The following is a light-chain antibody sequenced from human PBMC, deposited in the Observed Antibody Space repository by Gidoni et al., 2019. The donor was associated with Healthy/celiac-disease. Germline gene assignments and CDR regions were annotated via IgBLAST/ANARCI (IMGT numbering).Light chain of an antibody. CDR2: AES. CDR1: QSISSY. V-gene: IGKV1-39*01. Sequence: DIKMTQSPSSLSASVGDRVTITCRASQSISSYLNWNKQKPGKAPKLLIYAESSLQSGVPSRFVDVGSGTIFTPTISSLRPEVFATYSGQRSYSTPPFGQGTKLEIK. CDR3: QRSYSTPP. J-gene: IGKJ2*01.